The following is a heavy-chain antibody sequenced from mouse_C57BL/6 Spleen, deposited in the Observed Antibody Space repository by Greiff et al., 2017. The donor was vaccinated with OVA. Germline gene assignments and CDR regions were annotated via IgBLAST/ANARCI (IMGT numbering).Heavy chain of an antibody. CDR2: IYPGGGYT. Sequence: QVQLQQSGAELVRPGTSVKMSCKASGYTFTNYWIGWAKQRPGHGLEWIGDIYPGGGYTNYNEKFKGKATLTADKSSSTPYMQFSSLTSEDSSIYYCARGYYSNYYFDYWGQGTTLTVSS. CDR1: GYTFTNYW. CDR3: ARGYYSNYYFDY. V-gene: IGHV1-63*01. D-gene: IGHD2-5*01. J-gene: IGHJ2*01.